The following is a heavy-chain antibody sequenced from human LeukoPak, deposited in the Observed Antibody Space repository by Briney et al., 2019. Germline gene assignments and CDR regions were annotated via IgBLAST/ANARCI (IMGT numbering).Heavy chain of an antibody. D-gene: IGHD6-13*01. J-gene: IGHJ4*02. V-gene: IGHV4-39*01. CDR1: GGSISSSSYY. Sequence: KPSETLSLTCTVSGGSISSSSYYWGWIHQPPGKGLEWVASFSYSGSTYYNPSLKSRVTISVDTSKSQFSLKLSSVTAADTAVYYCARNAVEQQLAYFDYWGQGTLVTVSS. CDR2: FSYSGST. CDR3: ARNAVEQQLAYFDY.